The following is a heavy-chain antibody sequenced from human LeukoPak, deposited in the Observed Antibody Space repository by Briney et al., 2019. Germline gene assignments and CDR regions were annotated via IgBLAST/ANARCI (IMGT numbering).Heavy chain of an antibody. J-gene: IGHJ6*02. V-gene: IGHV4-61*02. Sequence: PSETLSLTCTVSGGSISSGSYYWSWIRQPAGKGLEWIGRIYTSGSTNYNPSLKSRVTISVDTSKNQFSLTLSSVTAADTAVYYCARAHSIASYYYGVDVWGQGTTVTVSS. D-gene: IGHD6-13*01. CDR3: ARAHSIASYYYGVDV. CDR1: GGSISSGSYY. CDR2: IYTSGST.